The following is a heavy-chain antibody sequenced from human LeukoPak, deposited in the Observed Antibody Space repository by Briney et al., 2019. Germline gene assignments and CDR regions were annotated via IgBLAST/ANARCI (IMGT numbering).Heavy chain of an antibody. CDR1: GYTFTSYY. D-gene: IGHD5-12*01. CDR2: MNPNSGNT. J-gene: IGHJ6*03. V-gene: IGHV1-8*03. Sequence: ASVKVSCKASGYTFTSYYMHWVRQATGQGLEWMGWMNPNSGNTGYAQKFQGRVTITRNTSISTAYMELSSLRSEDTAVYYCARLYSGYDSRYYYYYYMDVWGKGTTVTVSS. CDR3: ARLYSGYDSRYYYYYYMDV.